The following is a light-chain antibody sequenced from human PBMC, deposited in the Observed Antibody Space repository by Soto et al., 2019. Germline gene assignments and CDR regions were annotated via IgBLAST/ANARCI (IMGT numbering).Light chain of an antibody. V-gene: IGKV3D-15*03. CDR2: SAS. CDR1: QSVNNN. Sequence: SPVTLSVSPGERATLSCTASQSVNNNVAWYKQKPGHTPRLLIYSASIGATGTPARFICTGTRPDMSFTIGLVQSADLPVHSLRQYDQWPGAFGPGTKVDI. J-gene: IGKJ3*01. CDR3: RQYDQWPGA.